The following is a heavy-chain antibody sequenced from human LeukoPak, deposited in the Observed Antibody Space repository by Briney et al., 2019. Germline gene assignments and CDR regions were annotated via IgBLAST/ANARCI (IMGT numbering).Heavy chain of an antibody. V-gene: IGHV4-39*01. CDR3: ARLFSRGWPYYYGLGA. Sequence: PSETLSLTCAVSGHSIYSSASYWGWSRQPRGRGREWIVCVYYGGDAYYNPSFESRVTISAALSKNQFSLNLYSVSAAHTALYFCARLFSRGWPYYYGLGAWGQGTTVTVSS. CDR1: GHSIYSSASY. CDR2: VYYGGDA. J-gene: IGHJ6*02. D-gene: IGHD6-19*01.